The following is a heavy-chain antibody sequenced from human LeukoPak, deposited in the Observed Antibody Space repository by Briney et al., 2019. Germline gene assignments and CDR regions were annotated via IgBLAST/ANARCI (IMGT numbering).Heavy chain of an antibody. CDR3: AKLKYSSGYFDY. D-gene: IGHD3-22*01. Sequence: GGSLRLSCAASGFTFSSYAMSWVRQAPGKGLEWVSAISGSGGSTYCADSVKGRFTISRDNSKNTLYLQMNSLRAEDTAVYYCAKLKYSSGYFDYWGQGTLVTVSS. V-gene: IGHV3-23*01. CDR1: GFTFSSYA. J-gene: IGHJ4*02. CDR2: ISGSGGST.